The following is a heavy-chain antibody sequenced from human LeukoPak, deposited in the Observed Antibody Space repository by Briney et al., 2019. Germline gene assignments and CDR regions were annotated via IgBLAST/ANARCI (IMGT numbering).Heavy chain of an antibody. V-gene: IGHV3-53*01. Sequence: GGSLRLSCAASGFTVSDNYMSWVRQAPGKGLEWVPVIYSGGDTYYADSVKGRFAISRDNSKNTLYLQMNSLRAEDTAVYYCARASYLLGALRDWGQGTLVIVS. CDR1: GFTVSDNY. D-gene: IGHD1-26*01. J-gene: IGHJ4*02. CDR2: IYSGGDT. CDR3: ARASYLLGALRD.